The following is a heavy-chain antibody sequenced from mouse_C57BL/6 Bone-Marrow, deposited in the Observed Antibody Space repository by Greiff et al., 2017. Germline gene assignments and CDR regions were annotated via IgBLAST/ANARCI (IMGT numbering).Heavy chain of an antibody. D-gene: IGHD2-3*01. CDR2: ISSGGSYT. V-gene: IGHV5-6*02. CDR1: GFTFSSYG. Sequence: EVKLVESGGDLVKPGGSLKLSCAASGFTFSSYGMSWVRQTPDKRLEWVATISSGGSYTYYPDSVKGRFTISRDNAKNTLYLQMGSLKSEDTAMYYCARRFYDCYYDYFDYWGQGTTLTVSS. CDR3: ARRFYDCYYDYFDY. J-gene: IGHJ2*01.